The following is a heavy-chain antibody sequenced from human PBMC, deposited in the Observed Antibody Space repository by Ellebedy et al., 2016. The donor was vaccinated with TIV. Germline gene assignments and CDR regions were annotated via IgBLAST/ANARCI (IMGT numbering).Heavy chain of an antibody. J-gene: IGHJ4*02. CDR1: GGSINSGGYS. CDR3: ARYGFGSGFFDY. V-gene: IGHV4-30-2*01. CDR2: IYPGGST. Sequence: SETLSLXXTVSGGSINSGGYSWSWIRQTPGKGLEWIGYIYPGGSTNYNPSLESRVTISIDRSKKQFPLRLSSVTAADTSVYYCARYGFGSGFFDYWGQGTLVTVSS. D-gene: IGHD3-10*01.